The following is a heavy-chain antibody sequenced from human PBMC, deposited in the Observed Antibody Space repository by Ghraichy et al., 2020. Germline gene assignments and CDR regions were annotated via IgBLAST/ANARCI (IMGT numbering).Heavy chain of an antibody. V-gene: IGHV6-1*01. D-gene: IGHD1-26*01. CDR1: GDSVSSNSAA. CDR3: ARMTLWVGRPFDH. CDR2: TYYRSNWYY. Sequence: SQTLSLTCAISGDSVSSNSAAWNWIRQSPSRGLEWLGRTYYRSNWYYDYAVSVNSRIAISPDTSKNQISLQLNSVTPEDTAVYYCARMTLWVGRPFDHWGQGTLVTVSS. J-gene: IGHJ4*02.